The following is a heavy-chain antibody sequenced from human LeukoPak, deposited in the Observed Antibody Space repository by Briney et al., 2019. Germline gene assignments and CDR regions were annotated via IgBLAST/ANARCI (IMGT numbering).Heavy chain of an antibody. V-gene: IGHV3-30-3*01. CDR1: GFTFSSYA. CDR2: ISYDGSSK. CDR3: ARAPYYGSNWFDP. Sequence: GRSLRLSRAASGFTFSSYAMHWVRQAPGKGLEWVAVISYDGSSKYYADSVKGRFTVSRDNPRNTLYLQMNSLTTEDTGLYCARAPYYGSNWFDPWGQGTLVTVSS. J-gene: IGHJ5*02. D-gene: IGHD3-16*01.